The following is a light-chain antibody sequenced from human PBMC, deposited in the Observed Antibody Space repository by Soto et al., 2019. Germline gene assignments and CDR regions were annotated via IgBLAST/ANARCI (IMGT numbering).Light chain of an antibody. J-gene: IGKJ2*01. Sequence: DIQMTQSPSSLSASVGDRVTITCRASQGIRSDLGWYQQKPGKAPKRLIYAASSVLSGLASRFSSSGAGTEFTLTISRLQPEDFATYYCLQHNSYPYTFGQGTKLEIK. CDR3: LQHNSYPYT. V-gene: IGKV1-17*01. CDR1: QGIRSD. CDR2: AAS.